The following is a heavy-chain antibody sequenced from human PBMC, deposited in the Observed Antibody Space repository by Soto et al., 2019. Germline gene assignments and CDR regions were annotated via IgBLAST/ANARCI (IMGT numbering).Heavy chain of an antibody. J-gene: IGHJ6*02. D-gene: IGHD3-10*01. CDR2: IYYSGST. CDR3: AREVRTPPYGMDV. Sequence: PSETLSLTCTVSGGSISSGDYYWSWIRQPPGKGLEWIGYIYYSGSTYYNPSLKSRVTISVDTSKNQFSLKLSSVTAADTAVYYCAREVRTPPYGMDVWGQGTTVTVSS. CDR1: GGSISSGDYY. V-gene: IGHV4-30-4*01.